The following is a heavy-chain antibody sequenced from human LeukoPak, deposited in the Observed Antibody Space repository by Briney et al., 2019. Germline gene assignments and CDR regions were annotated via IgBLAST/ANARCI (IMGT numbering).Heavy chain of an antibody. CDR2: IKQDGSEK. J-gene: IGHJ3*02. CDR1: GFTFSSYW. V-gene: IGHV3-7*01. CDR3: ARVGGWPLDAFDI. Sequence: GGSLRLSCAASGFTFSSYWMSWVRRAPGKGLEWVANIKQDGSEKYYVDSVKGRFTISRDNAKNSLYLQMNSLRAEDTAVYYCARVGGWPLDAFDIWGQGTMVTVSS. D-gene: IGHD6-19*01.